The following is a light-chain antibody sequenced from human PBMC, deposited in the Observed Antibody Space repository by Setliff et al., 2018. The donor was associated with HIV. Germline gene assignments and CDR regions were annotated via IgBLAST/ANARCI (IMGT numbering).Light chain of an antibody. J-gene: IGLJ1*01. Sequence: SVLTQPPSASGTPGQRLTISCSGSSSNIGINTVNWYQQLPGTAPKLLLYRNNQRPSGVPDRFSGSKSGTSASLAISGLRSEDEADYYCAAWDDSLSGYVFGTGTKVTVL. CDR3: AAWDDSLSGYV. CDR2: RNN. V-gene: IGLV1-47*01. CDR1: SSNIGINT.